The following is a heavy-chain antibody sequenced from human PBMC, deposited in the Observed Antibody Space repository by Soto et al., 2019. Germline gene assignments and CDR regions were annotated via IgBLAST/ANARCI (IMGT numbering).Heavy chain of an antibody. J-gene: IGHJ6*03. Sequence: EVQLVESGGGLVQPGGSLKLSCAASGFTFSGSAMHWVRQASGKGLEWVGRIRSKANSYATAYAASVKGRFTISRDDSKNTAYLQMNSLKTEDTAVYYCTSPAPVLAAAGTDYYYYMDVWGKGTTVTVSS. V-gene: IGHV3-73*01. CDR2: IRSKANSYAT. CDR1: GFTFSGSA. D-gene: IGHD6-13*01. CDR3: TSPAPVLAAAGTDYYYYMDV.